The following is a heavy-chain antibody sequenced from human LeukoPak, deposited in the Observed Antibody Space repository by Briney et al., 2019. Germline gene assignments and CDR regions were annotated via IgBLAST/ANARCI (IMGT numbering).Heavy chain of an antibody. D-gene: IGHD1-7*01. CDR2: IYYSGST. CDR3: ARTNRNYASDGY. Sequence: SETLSLTCTVSGGSISSGGYYWSWIRQHPGTGLEWIGYIYYSGSTYYNPSLKSRVTISVDTSKNQFSLKLSSVTAADTAVYYCARTNRNYASDGYWGQGTLVTVSS. V-gene: IGHV4-31*03. CDR1: GGSISSGGYY. J-gene: IGHJ4*02.